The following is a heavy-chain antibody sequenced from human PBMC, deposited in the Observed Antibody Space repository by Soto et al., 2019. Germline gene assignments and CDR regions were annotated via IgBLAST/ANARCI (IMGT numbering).Heavy chain of an antibody. D-gene: IGHD6-19*01. CDR1: GYTFTSYG. Sequence: ASVKVSCKASGYTFTSYGISWVRQAPGQGLEWMGWISAYNGNTNYAQKLQGRVTMTTDTSTSTAYMELRSLRSDDTAVYYCAHQELQWLARTYYFDYWGQGTLVTVSS. CDR2: ISAYNGNT. J-gene: IGHJ4*02. CDR3: AHQELQWLARTYYFDY. V-gene: IGHV1-18*01.